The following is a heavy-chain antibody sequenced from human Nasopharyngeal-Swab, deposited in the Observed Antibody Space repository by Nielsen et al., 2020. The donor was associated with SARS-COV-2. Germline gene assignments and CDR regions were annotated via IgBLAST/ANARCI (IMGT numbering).Heavy chain of an antibody. J-gene: IGHJ4*02. Sequence: AAEKVSYKPSRYTFTSYYMHWVRQAPGQGIEGMGIINASGGSTSYAQKFQGRVTMTRDTSTSTVYMELSSLRSEDTAVYYCARDLVVVPAAMGLDYWGQGTLVTVSS. D-gene: IGHD2-2*01. CDR1: RYTFTSYY. V-gene: IGHV1-46*01. CDR3: ARDLVVVPAAMGLDY. CDR2: INASGGST.